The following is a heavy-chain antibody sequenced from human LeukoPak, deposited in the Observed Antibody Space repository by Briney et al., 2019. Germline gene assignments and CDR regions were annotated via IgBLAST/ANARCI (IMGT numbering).Heavy chain of an antibody. CDR2: LYGSGGGI. Sequence: GSLRLSCAASGFTFDDYAMHWVRQAPGKGLEWVSGLYGSGGGIQYADSVKGRFTISRDNSKNTLYLQMDSLRAEDTALYYCAKDRLPDGYWSLDYWGQGTLVTVSS. D-gene: IGHD5-18*01. CDR1: GFTFDDYA. CDR3: AKDRLPDGYWSLDY. V-gene: IGHV3-23*01. J-gene: IGHJ4*02.